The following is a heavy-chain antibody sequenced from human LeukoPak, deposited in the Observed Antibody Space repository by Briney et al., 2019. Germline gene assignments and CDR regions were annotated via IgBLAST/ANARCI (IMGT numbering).Heavy chain of an antibody. CDR2: ISYDGSNK. CDR3: AREHSIAVAGPLFDY. D-gene: IGHD6-19*01. Sequence: PGGSLRLSCAASGFTFSSYAMHWVRQAPGKGPEWVAVISYDGSNKYYADSVKGRFTISRDNSKNTLYLQMNSLRAEDTAVYYCAREHSIAVAGPLFDYWGQGTLVTVSS. CDR1: GFTFSSYA. J-gene: IGHJ4*02. V-gene: IGHV3-30*04.